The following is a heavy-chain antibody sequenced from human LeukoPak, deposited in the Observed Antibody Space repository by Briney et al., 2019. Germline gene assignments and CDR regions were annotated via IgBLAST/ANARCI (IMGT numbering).Heavy chain of an antibody. J-gene: IGHJ5*02. Sequence: GASVKVSCKASGYTFTSYDINWVRQATGQGLEWMGWMNPNSGNTGYAQKFQGRVTMTRNTSISTAYMELSSLRSEDTAVYYCARRGYCSSTSCPPSWFDPWGQGTPVTVSS. CDR1: GYTFTSYD. CDR3: ARRGYCSSTSCPPSWFDP. V-gene: IGHV1-8*01. CDR2: MNPNSGNT. D-gene: IGHD2-2*01.